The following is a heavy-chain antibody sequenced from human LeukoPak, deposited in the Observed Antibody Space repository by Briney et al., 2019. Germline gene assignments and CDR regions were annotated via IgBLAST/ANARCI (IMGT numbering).Heavy chain of an antibody. CDR1: GGPISSGGYY. Sequence: SQTLSLTCSVSGGPISSGGYYWSWIRQHPGKGLEWIGYVPYSGITFYNPSLKSRVTISLDTTKNQFSLRLTSVTAADTAVYYCAVKIAAAGFYWGQGTLVTVSS. D-gene: IGHD6-13*01. CDR2: VPYSGIT. J-gene: IGHJ4*02. V-gene: IGHV4-31*03. CDR3: AVKIAAAGFY.